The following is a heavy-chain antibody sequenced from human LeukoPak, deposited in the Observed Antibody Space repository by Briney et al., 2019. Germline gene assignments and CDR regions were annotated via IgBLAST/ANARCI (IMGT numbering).Heavy chain of an antibody. V-gene: IGHV4-34*01. J-gene: IGHJ4*02. Sequence: TSETLSLTCVVYGGSFSGYYWSWIRQPPGKGLEWIGEINHSGSTNYNPSLKSRVTISVDTSKNQFSLKLSSVTAADTAVYYCARGPMITFGGVIVTPYYFDYWGQGTLVTVSS. CDR3: ARGPMITFGGVIVTPYYFDY. D-gene: IGHD3-16*02. CDR1: GGSFSGYY. CDR2: INHSGST.